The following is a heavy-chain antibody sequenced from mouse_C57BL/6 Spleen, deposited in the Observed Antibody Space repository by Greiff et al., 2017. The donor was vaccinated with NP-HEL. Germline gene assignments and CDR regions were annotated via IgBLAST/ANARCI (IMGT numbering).Heavy chain of an antibody. J-gene: IGHJ3*01. Sequence: QQSGTELVKPGASVKLSCKASGYTFTSYWMHWVKQRPGQGLEWIGNINPSNGGTNYNEKFKSKATLTVDKSSSTAYMQLSSLPAEDSAVYYCAREGPYYEIWFAYWGQGTLVTVSA. CDR1: GYTFTSYW. V-gene: IGHV1-53*01. CDR2: INPSNGGT. D-gene: IGHD2-10*01. CDR3: AREGPYYEIWFAY.